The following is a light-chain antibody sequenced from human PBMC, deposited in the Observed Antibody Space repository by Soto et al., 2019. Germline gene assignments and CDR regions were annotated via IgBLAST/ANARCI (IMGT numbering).Light chain of an antibody. CDR3: QHRGKWPRT. CDR2: DAS. J-gene: IGKJ2*01. Sequence: EIVLTQPPATLSLSPGERATLSCRASQSVSSYLAWYQQKPGQAPRLLIYDASNRATDIPARFSGSGSGTDFTLTISSLESEDFAVYYCQHRGKWPRTFGQGTKLEIK. CDR1: QSVSSY. V-gene: IGKV3-11*01.